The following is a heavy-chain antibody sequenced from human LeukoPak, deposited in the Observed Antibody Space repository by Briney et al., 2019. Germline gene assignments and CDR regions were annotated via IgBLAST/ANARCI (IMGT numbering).Heavy chain of an antibody. V-gene: IGHV1-2*02. J-gene: IGHJ5*02. CDR1: GYTFTGYY. CDR2: INPNSGGT. D-gene: IGHD3-22*01. CDR3: ARDAYYDSSGYSLPRFDP. Sequence: ASVKVSCKASGYTFTGYYMHWVRQAPGQGLEWMGWINPNSGGTNYAQKFQGRVTMTTDTSTSTAYMELRSLRSDDTAVYYCARDAYYDSSGYSLPRFDPWGQGTLVTVSS.